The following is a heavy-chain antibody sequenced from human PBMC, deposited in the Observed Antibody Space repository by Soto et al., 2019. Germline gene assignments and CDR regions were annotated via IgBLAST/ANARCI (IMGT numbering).Heavy chain of an antibody. CDR2: INPHSGDT. Sequence: QVQLVQSGAELKRPGASVKVSCKTSGYRFTAYYIHWVRQAPGQGLVWMGWINPHSGDTNYAQKFQGRVGLTRDTSSSTVDMEVIRLRSDDTAVYYCARDPGSGGNMFDFWGQGTLVTVSS. V-gene: IGHV1-2*02. CDR3: ARDPGSGGNMFDF. D-gene: IGHD3-3*01. CDR1: GYRFTAYY. J-gene: IGHJ4*02.